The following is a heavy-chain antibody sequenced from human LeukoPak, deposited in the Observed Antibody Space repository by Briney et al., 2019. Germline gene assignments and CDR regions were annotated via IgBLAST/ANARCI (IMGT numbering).Heavy chain of an antibody. CDR2: ISSSSSTI. CDR3: AKSPTYDSSGYYNNY. J-gene: IGHJ4*02. CDR1: GFTFSSYS. V-gene: IGHV3-48*01. D-gene: IGHD3-22*01. Sequence: GGSLRLSCAASGFTFSSYSMNWVRQAPGKGLEWVSYISSSSSTIYYADSVKGRSTISRDNSKNTLYLQMNSLRAEDTAVYYCAKSPTYDSSGYYNNYWGQGTLVTVSS.